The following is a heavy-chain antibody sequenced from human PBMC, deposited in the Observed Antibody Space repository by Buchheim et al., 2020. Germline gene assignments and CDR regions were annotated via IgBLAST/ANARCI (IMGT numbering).Heavy chain of an antibody. D-gene: IGHD6-19*01. CDR1: GFTFSSYA. CDR2: MSGSGGST. J-gene: IGHJ6*02. Sequence: EVHLLESGGDLVQPGGSLRLSCAASGFTFSSYATSWVRQAPGKGLEWVSSMSGSGGSTYYADSVKGRFTISRATSRNTLYLPMISLRAEDTAVYYCAKVVGSSGSGGYYYYGMDVWGQGTT. CDR3: AKVVGSSGSGGYYYYGMDV. V-gene: IGHV3-23*01.